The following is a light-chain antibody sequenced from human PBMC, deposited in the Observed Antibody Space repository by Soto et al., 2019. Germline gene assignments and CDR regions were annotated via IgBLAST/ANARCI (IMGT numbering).Light chain of an antibody. CDR1: SSDVGGYDY. CDR2: DVS. V-gene: IGLV2-14*03. CDR3: SSYTGTRTKL. Sequence: QSALTQPASVSGLPGQSITISCTGTSSDVGGYDYVSWYQQHPGKAPKLMIYDVSSRPSGVSNRFSGSKSGNTASLTISGLQPEDEADYYCSSYTGTRTKLFGGGTKVTVL. J-gene: IGLJ2*01.